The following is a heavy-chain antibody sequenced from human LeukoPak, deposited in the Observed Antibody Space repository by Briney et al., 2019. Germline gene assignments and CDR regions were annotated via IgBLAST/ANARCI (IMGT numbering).Heavy chain of an antibody. D-gene: IGHD3-10*01. CDR1: GGSFSGYY. CDR3: ARELGYGSGIYDWFDP. V-gene: IGHV4-34*01. J-gene: IGHJ5*02. CDR2: INHSGST. Sequence: SETLSLTCAVYGGSFSGYYWSWIRQPPGKGLEWIGEINHSGSTNYNPSLKSRVTISVDTSKNQFSLKLSSVTAADTAVYYCARELGYGSGIYDWFDPWGQGTLVTVSS.